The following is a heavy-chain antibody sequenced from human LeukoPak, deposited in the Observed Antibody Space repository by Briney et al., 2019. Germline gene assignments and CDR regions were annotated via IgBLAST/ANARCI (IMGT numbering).Heavy chain of an antibody. J-gene: IGHJ4*02. D-gene: IGHD4-17*01. CDR3: ASVSAVTTALKIDY. Sequence: PSETLSLTCTVSGGSISSGGYYWSWIRQHPGEGLEWIGYIYYSGSTYYNPSLKSRVTISVDTSKNQFPLKLSSVTAADTAVYYCASVSAVTTALKIDYWGQGTLVTVSS. CDR2: IYYSGST. CDR1: GGSISSGGYY. V-gene: IGHV4-31*03.